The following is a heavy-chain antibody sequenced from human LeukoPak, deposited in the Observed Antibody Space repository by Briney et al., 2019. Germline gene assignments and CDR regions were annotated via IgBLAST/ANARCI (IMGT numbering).Heavy chain of an antibody. CDR1: GDSVSSKSSD. Sequence: SQTLSLTCAISGDSVSSKSSDWIWIRQSPSRGLEWLGSTYDRAKRKYDYALAVKRRITITTDTSKIQFSLQLNSVTPEDTAVYYCARDSADLDFWGQGILVTVSS. CDR2: TYDRAKRKY. J-gene: IGHJ4*02. D-gene: IGHD1-26*01. CDR3: ARDSADLDF. V-gene: IGHV6-1*01.